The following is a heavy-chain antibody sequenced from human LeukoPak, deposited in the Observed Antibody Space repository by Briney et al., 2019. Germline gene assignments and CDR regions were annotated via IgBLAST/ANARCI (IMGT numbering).Heavy chain of an antibody. CDR1: GFTFSNYG. V-gene: IGHV3-30*02. D-gene: IGHD1-14*01. CDR2: IRYDGNNK. CDR3: VKDNPLDY. Sequence: SGGSLRLPCGASGFTFSNYGMLWVRQAPGKGLEWVSFIRYDGNNKLYADSVKGRFTISRDNSKNTLYLHINSLRAEDTALYYCVKDNPLDYWGQGTLVIVSS. J-gene: IGHJ4*02.